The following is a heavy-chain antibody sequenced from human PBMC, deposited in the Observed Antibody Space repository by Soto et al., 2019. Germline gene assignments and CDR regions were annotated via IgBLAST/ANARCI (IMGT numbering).Heavy chain of an antibody. CDR2: IYHSGST. CDR1: GGSISSGGYS. J-gene: IGHJ4*02. V-gene: IGHV4-30-2*01. D-gene: IGHD3-10*01. CDR3: ARDRITMVRGVIVYKSPFDY. Sequence: PSETLSLTCAVSGGSISSGGYSWSWIRQPPGKGLEWIGYIYHSGSTYYNPSLKSRVTISVDRSKNQFSLKLSSVTAADTAVYYCARDRITMVRGVIVYKSPFDYWGQGTLVTVS.